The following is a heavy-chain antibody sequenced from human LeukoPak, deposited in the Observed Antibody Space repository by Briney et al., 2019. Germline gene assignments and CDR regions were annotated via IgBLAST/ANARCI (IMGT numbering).Heavy chain of an antibody. J-gene: IGHJ4*02. CDR2: ITDSGGNT. D-gene: IGHD3/OR15-3a*01. CDR3: ARDPRDRIFGPLDY. V-gene: IGHV3-23*01. CDR1: GFAFSTYA. Sequence: GGSLRLSCAASGFAFSTYAMSWVRQAPGKGLEWVSIITDSGGNTYYADSVKGRFTISRDISKNTVYLQMNSLRPEDTAVYYCARDPRDRIFGPLDYWGQGTLVTVSS.